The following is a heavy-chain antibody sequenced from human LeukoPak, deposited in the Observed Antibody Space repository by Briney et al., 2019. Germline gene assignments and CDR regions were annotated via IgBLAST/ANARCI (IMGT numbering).Heavy chain of an antibody. D-gene: IGHD3-22*01. CDR3: ARDWGAYYHFFDY. CDR1: GFSMSVYW. Sequence: GGSLRLSCEASGFSMSVYWMSWVRRLQGKGREGVGNIKPDGSERNYVDSVKGRFTISRDNAKKSLYLQMNSLRAEDTAVYYCARDWGAYYHFFDYWGQGTLVTVSS. V-gene: IGHV3-7*01. J-gene: IGHJ4*02. CDR2: IKPDGSER.